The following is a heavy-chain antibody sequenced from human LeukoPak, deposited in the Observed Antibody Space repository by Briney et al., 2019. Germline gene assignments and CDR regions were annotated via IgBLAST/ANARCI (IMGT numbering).Heavy chain of an antibody. V-gene: IGHV3-48*01. CDR3: ARDLRWGSYRLPFDY. CDR1: GFTFSSYS. Sequence: GGSLRLSCAASGFTFSSYSMNWVRQAPGKGLEWVSYISSSSSTIYYADSVKGRFTISRDNAKNSLYLQMNSLRAEDTAVYYRARDLRWGSYRLPFDYWGQGTLVTVSS. J-gene: IGHJ4*02. D-gene: IGHD3-16*02. CDR2: ISSSSSTI.